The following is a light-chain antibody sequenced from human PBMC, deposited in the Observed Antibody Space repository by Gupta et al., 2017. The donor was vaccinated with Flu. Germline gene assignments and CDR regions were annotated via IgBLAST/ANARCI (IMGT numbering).Light chain of an antibody. CDR1: QSLLHSNGYIY. J-gene: IGKJ1*01. Sequence: TVITQSHICVPVTPGEPASISCRSTQSLLHSNGYIYLDWYLQKPVLSPQLVIHLGSNRAGGVPGRFSGSGAGTDFTLKSSMEEEEDVGVYYCMQDLQTRTFGQGTKVEIK. CDR3: MQDLQTRT. CDR2: LGS. V-gene: IGKV2-28*01.